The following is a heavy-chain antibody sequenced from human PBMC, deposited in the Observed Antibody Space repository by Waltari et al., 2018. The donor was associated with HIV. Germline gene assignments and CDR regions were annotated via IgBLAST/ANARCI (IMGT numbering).Heavy chain of an antibody. CDR1: EFTFNNFW. D-gene: IGHD2-21*02. Sequence: EVQLVESGGGLIQPGGSLRLSCAVSEFTFNNFWIHWVRQVPGKGLMWVSRLSPAGRSKKYADYVKGRVTISRDNAKNTLYLQMDSLTVEDTAVYFCVRDAGRAYGGDSWFDPWGQGTLVTVSS. J-gene: IGHJ5*02. V-gene: IGHV3-74*01. CDR3: VRDAGRAYGGDSWFDP. CDR2: LSPAGRSK.